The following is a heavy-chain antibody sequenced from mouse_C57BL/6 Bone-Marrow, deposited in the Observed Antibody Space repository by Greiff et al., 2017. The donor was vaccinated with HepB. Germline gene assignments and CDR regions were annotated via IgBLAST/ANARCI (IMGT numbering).Heavy chain of an antibody. CDR3: ARSSTVVTTVVAPEGYAMDY. CDR2: IDPANGNT. CDR1: GFNIKNTY. D-gene: IGHD1-1*01. V-gene: IGHV14-3*01. Sequence: EVQLQQSVAELVRPGASVKLSCTASGFNIKNTYMHWVKQRPEQGLEWIGRIDPANGNTKYAPKFQGKATITAATSSNIAYLQLSSLTSEDTAIYYCARSSTVVTTVVAPEGYAMDYWGQGTSVTVSS. J-gene: IGHJ4*01.